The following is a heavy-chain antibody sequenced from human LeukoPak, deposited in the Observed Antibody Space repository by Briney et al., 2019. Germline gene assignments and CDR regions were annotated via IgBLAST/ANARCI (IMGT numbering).Heavy chain of an antibody. CDR3: AATVTGWFDP. J-gene: IGHJ5*02. V-gene: IGHV4-31*03. CDR1: GGSISSGGYY. Sequence: PSETLSLTCTVSGGSISSGGYYWSWIRQHPGKGLEWFGYIYYSGSTYYNPSLKSRVTISVDTSKNQFSLKLSSVTAADTAVYYCAATVTGWFDPWGQGTLVTVSS. D-gene: IGHD4-17*01. CDR2: IYYSGST.